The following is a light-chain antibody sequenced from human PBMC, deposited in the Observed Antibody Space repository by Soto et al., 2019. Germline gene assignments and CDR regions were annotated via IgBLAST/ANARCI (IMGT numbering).Light chain of an antibody. Sequence: QAVVTQPPSASGSPGQSVTISCTGTSSDVGAYVSWYQQYPGKAPKLMIYEVNKRPSGVPDRFSGSKSGKTASLTVSGLQPEDEADYHCTSYAGSNIWVFGGGTKLTVL. V-gene: IGLV2-8*01. CDR1: SSDVGAY. CDR3: TSYAGSNIWV. J-gene: IGLJ3*02. CDR2: EVN.